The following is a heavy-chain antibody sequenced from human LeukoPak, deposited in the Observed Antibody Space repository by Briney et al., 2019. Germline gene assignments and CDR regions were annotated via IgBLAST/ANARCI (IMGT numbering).Heavy chain of an antibody. V-gene: IGHV4-39*07. CDR3: ARGGDYGSGSYPDY. Sequence: SETLSLTCTVSGGSISSSSYYWGWIRQPPGKGLEWIGEIYHSGSINYNPSLKSRVTISVDKSKNQFSLKLSSVTAADTAVYYCARGGDYGSGSYPDYWGQGTLVTVSS. D-gene: IGHD3-10*01. J-gene: IGHJ4*02. CDR1: GGSISSSSYY. CDR2: IYHSGSI.